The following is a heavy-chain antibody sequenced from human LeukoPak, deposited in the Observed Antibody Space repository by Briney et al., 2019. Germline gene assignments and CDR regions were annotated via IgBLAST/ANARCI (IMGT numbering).Heavy chain of an antibody. D-gene: IGHD3-3*01. CDR2: ISSSGSTI. CDR1: GFTFSSYE. CDR3: AGSYYDFWSGYSRFDY. Sequence: GGSLRLSCAASGFTFSSYEMNWVRQAPGKGLEWVSYISSSGSTIYYADSVKDRFTISRDNAKNSLYLQMNSLRAEDTAVYYCAGSYYDFWSGYSRFDYWGQGTLVTVSS. V-gene: IGHV3-48*03. J-gene: IGHJ4*02.